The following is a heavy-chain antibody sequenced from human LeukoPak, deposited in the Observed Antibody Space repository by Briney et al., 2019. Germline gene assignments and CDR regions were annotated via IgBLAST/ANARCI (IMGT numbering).Heavy chain of an antibody. CDR3: ARKSGYARDY. V-gene: IGHV4-34*01. D-gene: IGHD5-12*01. Sequence: PSGTLSLTCAVYGDSFSGYYWNWIRQPPGEGLEWIGEINHSGSSANTNPSLKSRVTMSVDMSKNQFSLKLSNVTAADTAVYYCARKSGYARDYWGQGNTVTVSS. J-gene: IGHJ4*02. CDR1: GDSFSGYY. CDR2: INHSGSSA.